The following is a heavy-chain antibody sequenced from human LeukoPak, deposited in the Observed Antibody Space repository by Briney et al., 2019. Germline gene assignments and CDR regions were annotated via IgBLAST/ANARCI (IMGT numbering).Heavy chain of an antibody. Sequence: PSETLSLTCTVSGGSISSYYWSWIRQPPGKGLEWIGYIYYSGSTNYNPSLKSRVTISVDTSKNQFSLKLSSVTAADTAVYYCAREGWGYQPLKRYGMDVWGQGTTVTVSS. D-gene: IGHD2-2*01. CDR2: IYYSGST. V-gene: IGHV4-59*01. CDR3: AREGWGYQPLKRYGMDV. J-gene: IGHJ6*02. CDR1: GGSISSYY.